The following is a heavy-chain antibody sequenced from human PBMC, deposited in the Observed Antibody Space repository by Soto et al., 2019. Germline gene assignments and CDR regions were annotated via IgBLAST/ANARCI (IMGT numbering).Heavy chain of an antibody. CDR1: GFTFSSYS. J-gene: IGHJ5*02. CDR2: ISSSSSYI. CDR3: AIVPIRARGNWFDP. Sequence: EVQLVESGGGLVKPGGSLRLSCAASGFTFSSYSMNWVRQAPGKGLEWVSSISSSSSYIYYADSVKGRFTISRDNAKNSLYLQMNSLRAEDTAVYYCAIVPIRARGNWFDPWGQGTLVTVSS. V-gene: IGHV3-21*01.